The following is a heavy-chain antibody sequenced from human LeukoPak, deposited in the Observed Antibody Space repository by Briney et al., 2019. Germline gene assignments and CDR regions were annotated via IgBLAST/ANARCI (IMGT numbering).Heavy chain of an antibody. CDR1: GYTLTELS. D-gene: IGHD6-6*01. Sequence: ASVKVSCKVSGYTLTELSMHWVRQAPGKGLEWMGGFDPEDGETIYAQKFQGRVTMTEDTSTDTAYMELSSLRSEDTAVYYCARDFGIAARPSESPYYMDVWGKGTTVTVSS. CDR3: ARDFGIAARPSESPYYMDV. CDR2: FDPEDGET. J-gene: IGHJ6*03. V-gene: IGHV1-24*01.